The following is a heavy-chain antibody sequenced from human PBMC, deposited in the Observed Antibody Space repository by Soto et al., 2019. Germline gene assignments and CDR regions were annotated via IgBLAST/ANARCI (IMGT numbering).Heavy chain of an antibody. V-gene: IGHV3-30*18. CDR3: AKGGGVVVPAANDY. CDR2: ISYDGSNK. Sequence: GGSLRLSCAASGFTFSSYGMHWVRQAPGKGLERVAVISYDGSNKYYADSVKGRFTISRDNSKNTLYLQMNSLRAEDTAVYYCAKGGGVVVPAANDYWVQGTLVTVSS. J-gene: IGHJ4*02. D-gene: IGHD2-2*01. CDR1: GFTFSSYG.